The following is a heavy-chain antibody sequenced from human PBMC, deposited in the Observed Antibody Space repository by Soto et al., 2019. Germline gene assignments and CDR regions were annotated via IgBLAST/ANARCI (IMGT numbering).Heavy chain of an antibody. CDR2: LSWAGSHT. J-gene: IGHJ6*02. Sequence: EVQLVESGGVVVQPGGSLRLSCAASGFIFDDYSMYWVRQAPGKGLEWVSLLSWAGSHTYYADSVRGRFIISRDNSRNSLYLQMSGLTTADTALYYCAKARRSIFGGMDVWGQGTTVTVSS. D-gene: IGHD3-3*01. CDR1: GFIFDDYS. CDR3: AKARRSIFGGMDV. V-gene: IGHV3-43*01.